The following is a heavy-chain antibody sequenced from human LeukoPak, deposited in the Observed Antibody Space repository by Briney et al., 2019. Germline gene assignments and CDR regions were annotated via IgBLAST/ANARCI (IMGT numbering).Heavy chain of an antibody. J-gene: IGHJ4*02. V-gene: IGHV3-23*01. CDR2: ISGSGGNT. CDR1: GFTFSTYV. Sequence: PGGSLRLSCAASGFTFSTYVVNWVRQAPGKGLEWVSAISGSGGNTYYADSVKGRFTISRDNSKNTLYLQMSSLRVEDTAVYYCARGYHASTVTTPPDYWGQGTLVTVSS. D-gene: IGHD4-17*01. CDR3: ARGYHASTVTTPPDY.